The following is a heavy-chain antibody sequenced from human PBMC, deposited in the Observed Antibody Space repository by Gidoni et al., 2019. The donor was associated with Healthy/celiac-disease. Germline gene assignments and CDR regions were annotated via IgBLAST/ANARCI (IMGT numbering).Heavy chain of an antibody. CDR2: IYYSGST. CDR3: AGTIFASYYFDY. Sequence: QLQLQESGPGLVKPPETLSLTCTVSGGSISSSSYYWGWIRQPPGKGLEWIGSIYYSGSTYYNPALKSRVTISVDTSKNQFSLKLSSVTAADTAVYYCAGTIFASYYFDYWGQGTLVTVSS. D-gene: IGHD3-3*01. V-gene: IGHV4-39*01. CDR1: GGSISSSSYY. J-gene: IGHJ4*02.